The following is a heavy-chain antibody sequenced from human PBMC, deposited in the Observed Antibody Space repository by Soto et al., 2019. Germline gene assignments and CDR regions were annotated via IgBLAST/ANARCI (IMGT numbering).Heavy chain of an antibody. CDR3: ARDSRRRADSGTRPLYYFDY. J-gene: IGHJ4*02. CDR2: IYYTGNT. CDR1: GGSIGSGDYY. D-gene: IGHD1-26*01. V-gene: IGHV4-30-4*01. Sequence: QVQLKESGPELVKPSQTLSLTCSVSGGSIGSGDYYWSWVRQSPDKGLEWIGYIYYTGNTYYNPSLGSRVTFSVDTSQNQLSLRLSDVTVADTAVYYCARDSRRRADSGTRPLYYFDYWGQGTLVTVSS.